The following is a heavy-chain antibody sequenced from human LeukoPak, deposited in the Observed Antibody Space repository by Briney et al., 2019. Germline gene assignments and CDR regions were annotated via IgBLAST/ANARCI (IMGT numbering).Heavy chain of an antibody. Sequence: PGGSLRLSCAASGFTFSSYGMHWVRQAPGKGLEWVAFIRYDGSNKYYADSVKGRFTISRDNSKNTLYLQMNSLRAEDTAVYYCAKDLERGGGYCSSTSCPAWGQGTLVTVSS. J-gene: IGHJ5*02. V-gene: IGHV3-30*02. CDR2: IRYDGSNK. CDR3: AKDLERGGGYCSSTSCPA. D-gene: IGHD2-2*01. CDR1: GFTFSSYG.